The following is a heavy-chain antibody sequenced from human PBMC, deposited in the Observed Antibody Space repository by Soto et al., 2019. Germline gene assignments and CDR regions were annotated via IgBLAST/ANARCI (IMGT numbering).Heavy chain of an antibody. Sequence: QVQLVESGGGLVKPGGSLRLSCAAAGFTFNDYYMTWIRQAPGRGLEWLAHISRESTITTYADSVKGRFTISRDNANNAVHLHMPSLTADDTAVYYCARGQGGHEECQTAFDYWGLGTLVTVSS. CDR2: ISRESTIT. CDR1: GFTFNDYY. J-gene: IGHJ4*02. V-gene: IGHV3-11*05. CDR3: ARGQGGHEECQTAFDY. D-gene: IGHD5-12*01.